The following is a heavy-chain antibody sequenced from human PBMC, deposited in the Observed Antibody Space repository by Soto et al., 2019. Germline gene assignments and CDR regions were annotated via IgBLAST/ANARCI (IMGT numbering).Heavy chain of an antibody. CDR2: ISSSSSTI. CDR1: GFTFSSYA. J-gene: IGHJ6*02. Sequence: EVQLLESGGGLVQPGGSLRLSCAASGFTFSSYAMNWVRQAPGKGLEWVSYISSSSSTIYYADSVKGRFTISRDNAKNSLYLQMNSLRDEDTAVYYCARVKIWFGEFYYGMDVWGQGTTVTVSS. D-gene: IGHD3-10*01. V-gene: IGHV3-48*02. CDR3: ARVKIWFGEFYYGMDV.